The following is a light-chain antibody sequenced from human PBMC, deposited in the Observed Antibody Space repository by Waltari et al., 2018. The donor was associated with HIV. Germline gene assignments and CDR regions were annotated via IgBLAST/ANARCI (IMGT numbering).Light chain of an antibody. CDR1: PSGVGYFNY. V-gene: IGLV2-8*01. CDR2: EVT. CDR3: NSYAGSNTLV. Sequence: QSALTQPPSASGSPGQSVTISCTGPPSGVGYFNYLSWYQQHPGKAPKLVIFEVTKRPSGFPDRFSGSKSGNTASLTVSGLQPEDEAVYYCNSYAGSNTLVFGGGTKLTVL. J-gene: IGLJ3*02.